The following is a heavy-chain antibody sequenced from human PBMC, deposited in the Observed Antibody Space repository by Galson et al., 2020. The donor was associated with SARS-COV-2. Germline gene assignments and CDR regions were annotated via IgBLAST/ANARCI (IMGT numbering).Heavy chain of an antibody. Sequence: GESLKISCAASGFTFSSYSMNWVRQAPGKGLEWVSSISSSSYIYYADSVKGRFTISRDNAKNSLYLQMNSLRAEDTAVYYCARDMKGYYDSSGNFDYWGQGTLVTVSS. J-gene: IGHJ4*02. CDR2: ISSSSYI. CDR3: ARDMKGYYDSSGNFDY. V-gene: IGHV3-21*01. CDR1: GFTFSSYS. D-gene: IGHD3-22*01.